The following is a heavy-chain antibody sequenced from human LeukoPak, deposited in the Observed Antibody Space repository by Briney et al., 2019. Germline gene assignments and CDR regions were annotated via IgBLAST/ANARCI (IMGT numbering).Heavy chain of an antibody. CDR3: ARDPVAGKNYYYMDV. J-gene: IGHJ6*03. D-gene: IGHD6-19*01. CDR2: IRSSSSTI. Sequence: GGSLRLSCVASGFTFSSYSMNWVRQAPGKGLEWVSYIRSSSSTIYYADSVKGRFTISRDNAKNSLFLQMNGRRAEDTAVYYCARDPVAGKNYYYMDVWGKGTTVTVSS. CDR1: GFTFSSYS. V-gene: IGHV3-48*04.